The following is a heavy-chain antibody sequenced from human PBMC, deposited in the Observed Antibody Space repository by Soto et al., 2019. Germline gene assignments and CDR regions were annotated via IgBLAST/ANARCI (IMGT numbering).Heavy chain of an antibody. J-gene: IGHJ2*01. V-gene: IGHV1-18*01. CDR1: GYTFTNYA. Sequence: QVQLVQSGAEVKKPGASVKVSCQASGYTFTNYAISWVRQAPGQGLEWMGWISASTRNTDQAQNFQGRVTITIETSTNTANMELRSLRSDDTAVYYCARCYCSVGSCYACWHFDLWGRGTLVTVSS. CDR3: ARCYCSVGSCYACWHFDL. CDR2: ISASTRNT. D-gene: IGHD2-15*01.